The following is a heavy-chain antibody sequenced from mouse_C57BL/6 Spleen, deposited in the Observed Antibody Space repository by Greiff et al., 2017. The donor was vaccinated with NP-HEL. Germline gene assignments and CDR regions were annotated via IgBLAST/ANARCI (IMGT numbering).Heavy chain of an antibody. D-gene: IGHD1-1*01. CDR1: GYTFTSYW. CDR2: INPSNGGT. CDR3: APITTVVAPPFDY. J-gene: IGHJ2*01. V-gene: IGHV1-53*01. Sequence: QVQLQHPGTELVKPGASVKLSCKASGYTFTSYWMHWVKQRPGQGLEWIGNINPSNGGTNYNEKFKSKATLTVDKSSSTAYMQLSSLTSEDSAVYYCAPITTVVAPPFDYWGQGTTLTVSS.